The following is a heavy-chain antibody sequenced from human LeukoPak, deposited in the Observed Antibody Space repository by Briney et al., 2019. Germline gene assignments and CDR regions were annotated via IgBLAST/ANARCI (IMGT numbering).Heavy chain of an antibody. J-gene: IGHJ5*02. CDR3: ARTHFDPLGGSDP. CDR1: GGSMRSSNFY. V-gene: IGHV4-39*01. Sequence: SETLSLTCTVSGGSMRSSNFYWGWIRQPPGKGLEWIGNINYSGSTYYNPSVKSRVTLSVDVSKNRFSLNLTSVTAADTALYFCARTHFDPLGGSDPGGQGIKVIVSS. D-gene: IGHD3-9*01. CDR2: INYSGST.